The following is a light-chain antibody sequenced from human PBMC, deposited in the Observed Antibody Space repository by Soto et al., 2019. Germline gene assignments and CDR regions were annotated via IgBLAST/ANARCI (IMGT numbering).Light chain of an antibody. CDR1: QTVERW. CDR2: DAS. Sequence: DIQMTQSPSTLSASVGDRVTITCRASQTVERWFAWYQQKPGKAPKLLISDASNLESGVPSRFSGSGSGTEFTRTLRSLQPDDFATYYCQQYIRYSWTFGQGTKVEIK. CDR3: QQYIRYSWT. V-gene: IGKV1-5*01. J-gene: IGKJ1*01.